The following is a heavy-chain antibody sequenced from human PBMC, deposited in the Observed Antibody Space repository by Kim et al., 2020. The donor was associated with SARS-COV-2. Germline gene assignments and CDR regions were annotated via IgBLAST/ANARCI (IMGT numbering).Heavy chain of an antibody. Sequence: SETLSLTCTLTRTRTISTFTLTLTHPPGNLPHTLAFIHSSGSTTYNPSLNSLDTISVDTSKNPFSLKLSSVTAADTAVYYCARQGSYYDILTRYYYGMDVWGQGTTATASS. CDR1: RTRTISTF. CDR3: ARQGSYYDILTRYYYGMDV. V-gene: IGHV4-59*08. D-gene: IGHD3-9*01. J-gene: IGHJ6*02. CDR2: IHSSGST.